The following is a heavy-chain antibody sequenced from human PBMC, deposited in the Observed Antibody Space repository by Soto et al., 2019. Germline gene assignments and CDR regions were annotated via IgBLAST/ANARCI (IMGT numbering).Heavy chain of an antibody. V-gene: IGHV3-21*01. CDR2: ISSSSSYV. Sequence: GGSLRLSCAASGFTFSSYSMNWVRQAPGKGLEWVSSISSSSSYVYYADSVKGRFTISRDNAKNSLYLQMNSLRAEDTAVYYCARDQCGDCYSDYWGQGTLVTVSS. CDR3: ARDQCGDCYSDY. D-gene: IGHD2-21*02. J-gene: IGHJ4*02. CDR1: GFTFSSYS.